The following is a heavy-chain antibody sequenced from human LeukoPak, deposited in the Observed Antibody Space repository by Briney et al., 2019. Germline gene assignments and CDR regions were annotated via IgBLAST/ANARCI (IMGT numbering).Heavy chain of an antibody. J-gene: IGHJ4*02. CDR3: ARDAPPFDY. CDR2: IYYSGST. CDR1: GGSVSSGSYY. Sequence: SETLSLTCTVSGGSVSSGSYYWSWIRQPPGKGLEWIGYIYYSGSTNYNPSLKSRVTISVDTSKNQSSLKLSSVTAADTAVYYCARDAPPFDYWGQGTLVTVSS. V-gene: IGHV4-61*01.